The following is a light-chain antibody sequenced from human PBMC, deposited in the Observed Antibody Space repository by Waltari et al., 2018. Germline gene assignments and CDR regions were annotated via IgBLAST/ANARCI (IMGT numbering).Light chain of an antibody. CDR3: NSRDSRGNHLGV. V-gene: IGLV3-19*01. J-gene: IGLJ3*02. CDR2: GKN. Sequence: SSELTQDPAVSVALGQTVRITCQGDSLRSYYASWYQQKPGQAPVLVIYGKNNRPSGIPDRFSGSSSGNTASLTITGAQAEDEADYYCNSRDSRGNHLGVFGGGTKLTVL. CDR1: SLRSYY.